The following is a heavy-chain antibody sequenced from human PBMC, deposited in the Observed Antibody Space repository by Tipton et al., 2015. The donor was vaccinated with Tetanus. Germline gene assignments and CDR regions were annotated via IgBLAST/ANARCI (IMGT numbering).Heavy chain of an antibody. D-gene: IGHD4-23*01. CDR1: GFTFRNYG. Sequence: SLRLSCAASGFTFRNYGMHWVRQAPGKGLEWVTIIWYDGSNEDYADSVKGRFTISRDNSKNMLYLQMNSLRAEDTALYYCAKDILTETTVVTQAFDIWGQGTMVTVSS. J-gene: IGHJ3*02. CDR3: AKDILTETTVVTQAFDI. V-gene: IGHV3-33*06. CDR2: IWYDGSNE.